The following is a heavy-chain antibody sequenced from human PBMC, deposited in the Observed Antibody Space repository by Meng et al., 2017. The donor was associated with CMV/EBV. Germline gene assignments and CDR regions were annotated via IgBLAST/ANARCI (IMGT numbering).Heavy chain of an antibody. J-gene: IGHJ5*02. Sequence: ESLKISCAVYGGSFSGYYWSWIRQPPGKGLEWIGEINHSGSTNYNPSLKSRVTISVDTSKNQFSLKLSSVTAADTAVYYCARGMLMLVPWFDPWGQGTLVTVSS. CDR3: ARGMLMLVPWFDP. D-gene: IGHD3-16*01. V-gene: IGHV4-34*01. CDR2: INHSGST. CDR1: GGSFSGYY.